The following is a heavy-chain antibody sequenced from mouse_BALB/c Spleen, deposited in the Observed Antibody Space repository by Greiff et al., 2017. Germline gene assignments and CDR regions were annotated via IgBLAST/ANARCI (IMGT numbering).Heavy chain of an antibody. Sequence: VKLMESGPGLVAPSQSLSITCTVSGFSLTSYGVHWVRQPPGKGLEWLGVIWAGGSTNYNSALMSRLSISKDNSKSQVFLKMNSLQTDDTAMYYCARDDMITTRGAVAYGGQGTLVTVSA. CDR1: GFSLTSYG. CDR3: ARDDMITTRGAVAY. D-gene: IGHD2-4*01. J-gene: IGHJ3*01. CDR2: IWAGGST. V-gene: IGHV2-9*02.